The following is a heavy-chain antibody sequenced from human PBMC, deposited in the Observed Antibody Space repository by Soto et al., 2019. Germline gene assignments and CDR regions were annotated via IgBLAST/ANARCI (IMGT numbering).Heavy chain of an antibody. D-gene: IGHD3-10*01. Sequence: QVQLQQWGAGLLKPSETLSLTCAVYGGSFSGYYWSWIRQPPGKGLEWIGEINHSGSTNYNPSLKSRVTISVDTSKNQFSLKLSSVTAADTAVYYCARGLRRGVHDPWGQGTLVTVSS. V-gene: IGHV4-34*01. CDR2: INHSGST. J-gene: IGHJ5*02. CDR1: GGSFSGYY. CDR3: ARGLRRGVHDP.